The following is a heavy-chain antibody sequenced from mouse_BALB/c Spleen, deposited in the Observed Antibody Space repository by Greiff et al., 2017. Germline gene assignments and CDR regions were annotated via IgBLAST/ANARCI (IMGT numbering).Heavy chain of an antibody. D-gene: IGHD2-4*01. CDR1: GFSLTSYG. Sequence: VQVVESGPGLVAPSQSLSITCTVSGFSLTSYGVHWVRQPPGKGLEWLGVIWAGGSTNYNSALMSRLSISKDNSKSQVFLKMNSLQTDDTAMYYCARERDDYDYAMDYWGQGTSVTVSS. CDR3: ARERDDYDYAMDY. J-gene: IGHJ4*01. V-gene: IGHV2-9*02. CDR2: IWAGGST.